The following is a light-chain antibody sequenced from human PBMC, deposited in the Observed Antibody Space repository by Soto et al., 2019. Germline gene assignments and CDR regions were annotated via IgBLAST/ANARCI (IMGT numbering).Light chain of an antibody. Sequence: EVVLTQSPGTLSLSPGERATLSCRSSQSGSGSDLAWYQQKPGQAPRLLISGVSNRATGTPDRFSGSGSGTDFTLTISSLEPEEFAVFYCHQYGISPPTFGPGTKVEI. V-gene: IGKV3-20*01. J-gene: IGKJ1*01. CDR2: GVS. CDR1: QSGSGSD. CDR3: HQYGISPPT.